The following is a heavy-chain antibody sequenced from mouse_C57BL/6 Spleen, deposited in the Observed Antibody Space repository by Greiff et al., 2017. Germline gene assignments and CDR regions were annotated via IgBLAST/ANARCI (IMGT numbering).Heavy chain of an antibody. J-gene: IGHJ2*01. CDR1: GYTFTDYN. V-gene: IGHV1-18*01. Sequence: EVQLQQSGPELVKPGASVKISCKASGYTFTDYNMDWVKQSPGKSLEWIGDINPNNGGTIYNQKFKGKATLTVDKSSSTAYMELRSLTSEDTAVYYWAREGWLLFDYWGQGTTLTVSS. CDR3: AREGWLLFDY. D-gene: IGHD2-3*01. CDR2: INPNNGGT.